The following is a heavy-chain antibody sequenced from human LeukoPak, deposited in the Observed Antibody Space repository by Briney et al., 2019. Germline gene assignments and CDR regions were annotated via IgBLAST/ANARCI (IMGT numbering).Heavy chain of an antibody. D-gene: IGHD5-12*01. V-gene: IGHV3-9*01. CDR2: ISWSSGNI. CDR3: ARDAWRRAFNYGMDV. CDR1: GFTFDDYA. Sequence: GRSLRLSCAASGFTFDDYAMHWVRQAPGKGLDWVAGISWSSGNIGYADSVKGRFTISRDNAENSLHLQMNSLRTEDTALYFCARDAWRRAFNYGMDVWGQGTTVAVSS. J-gene: IGHJ6*02.